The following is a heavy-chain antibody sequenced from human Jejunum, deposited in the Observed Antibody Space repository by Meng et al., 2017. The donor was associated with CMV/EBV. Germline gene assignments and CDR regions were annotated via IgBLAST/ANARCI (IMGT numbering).Heavy chain of an antibody. CDR3: AKDGYCSSSSCHDY. CDR2: VGNTGTYS. V-gene: IGHV3-23*01. Sequence: GFRFSNYAMSWVRQAPGKGLEWVSTVGNTGTYSYYADSLKGRFTISRDNSKGTLYLQMNSLRDEDTALYYCAKDGYCSSSSCHDYWGQGTLVTVSS. CDR1: GFRFSNYA. D-gene: IGHD2-2*01. J-gene: IGHJ4*02.